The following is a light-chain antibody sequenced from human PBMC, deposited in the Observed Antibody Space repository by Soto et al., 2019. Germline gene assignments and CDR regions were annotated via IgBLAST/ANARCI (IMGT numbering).Light chain of an antibody. CDR1: QSVGSN. CDR3: QQRSDRLS. CDR2: DAT. J-gene: IGKJ4*01. V-gene: IGKV3-11*01. Sequence: VVLTQSPGTLSLSLGESATLSCRASQSVGSNLAWYQQKRGQAPRLLIYDATDRATGIPARFTGSRSGTDFTLSISSLEPDDFEVYYCQQRSDRLSFGGGTVVEI.